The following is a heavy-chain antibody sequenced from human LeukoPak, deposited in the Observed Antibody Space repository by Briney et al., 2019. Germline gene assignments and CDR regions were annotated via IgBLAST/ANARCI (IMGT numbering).Heavy chain of an antibody. Sequence: GASVKVPCKASGYTFTGYYMHWVRQAPGQGLEWMGWINPNSGGTNYAQKFQGWVIMTRDTSISTAYMELSRLRSDDTAVYYCARPSCSGGSCYGFDYWGQGTLVTVSS. CDR2: INPNSGGT. V-gene: IGHV1-2*04. D-gene: IGHD2-15*01. CDR3: ARPSCSGGSCYGFDY. CDR1: GYTFTGYY. J-gene: IGHJ4*02.